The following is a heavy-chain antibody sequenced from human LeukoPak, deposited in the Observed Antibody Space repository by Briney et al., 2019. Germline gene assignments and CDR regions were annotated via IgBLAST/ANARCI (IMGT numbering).Heavy chain of an antibody. CDR1: GFTFSSYE. J-gene: IGHJ4*02. Sequence: PGGSLRLSCAASGFTFSSYEMNWVRQAPGKGLEWVSYISSSGSTIYYAGSVKGRFTISRDNAKNSLYLQMNSLRAEDTAVYYCARDPVWGNFDYWGQGTLVTVSS. CDR3: ARDPVWGNFDY. CDR2: ISSSGSTI. D-gene: IGHD3-16*01. V-gene: IGHV3-48*03.